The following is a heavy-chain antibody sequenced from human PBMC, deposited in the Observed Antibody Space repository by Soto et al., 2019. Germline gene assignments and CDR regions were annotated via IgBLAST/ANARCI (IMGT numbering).Heavy chain of an antibody. D-gene: IGHD1-26*01. CDR3: ARDSLNTISAPTFDY. J-gene: IGHJ4*02. Sequence: RRLSCAASGFTFSSYSMNWVRQAPGKGLEWVSSISSSSSYIYYADSVKGRFTISRDNAKNSLYLQMNSLRAEDTAVYYCARDSLNTISAPTFDYWGQGTLVTVSS. V-gene: IGHV3-21*01. CDR1: GFTFSSYS. CDR2: ISSSSSYI.